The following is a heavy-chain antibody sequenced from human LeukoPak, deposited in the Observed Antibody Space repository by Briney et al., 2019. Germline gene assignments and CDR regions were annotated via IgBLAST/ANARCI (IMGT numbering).Heavy chain of an antibody. J-gene: IGHJ4*02. Sequence: GGSLRLSCAASGFTFSSYWMSWVRQAPGEGVWWVANIKQDGSENYYVDSVKGRFTISRDNAKSALYLQMNSLRAEDTAVYYCARNSGWPLNFDYWGQGTLVTVSS. V-gene: IGHV3-7*01. D-gene: IGHD6-19*01. CDR3: ARNSGWPLNFDY. CDR1: GFTFSSYW. CDR2: IKQDGSEN.